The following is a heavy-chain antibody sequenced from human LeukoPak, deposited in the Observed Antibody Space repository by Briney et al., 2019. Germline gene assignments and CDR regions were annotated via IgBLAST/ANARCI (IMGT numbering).Heavy chain of an antibody. J-gene: IGHJ4*02. CDR1: GFTFSSYS. Sequence: GGSLRLSCAASGFTFSSYSMTWVRQAPGKGLEWVSSISSSSSYIYYADSVKGRFTISRDNAKNSLYLQMNSLRAEDTAVYYCAREAAGYDSSGYPDYWGQGILVTVSS. CDR2: ISSSSSYI. CDR3: AREAAGYDSSGYPDY. V-gene: IGHV3-21*01. D-gene: IGHD3-22*01.